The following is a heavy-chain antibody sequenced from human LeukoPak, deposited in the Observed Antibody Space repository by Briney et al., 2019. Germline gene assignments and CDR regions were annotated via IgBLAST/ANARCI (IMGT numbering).Heavy chain of an antibody. J-gene: IGHJ4*02. CDR2: IYYSGST. CDR3: ARLGYSSSSVDY. V-gene: IGHV4-39*01. D-gene: IGHD6-13*01. Sequence: RSSETLSLTCTVSGGSISSSSYYWGWIRQPPGKGLEWIGSIYYSGSTYYNPSLKSRVTISVDTSKNQFSLKLSSVTAADTAVYYCARLGYSSSSVDYWGQGTLVTVSS. CDR1: GGSISSSSYY.